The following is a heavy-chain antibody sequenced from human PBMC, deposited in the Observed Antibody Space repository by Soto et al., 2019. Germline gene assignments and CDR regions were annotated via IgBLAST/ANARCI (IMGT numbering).Heavy chain of an antibody. CDR1: GFTFSSYA. V-gene: IGHV3-30-3*01. CDR3: ARDGTTMIVVVIIKWYFDL. CDR2: ISYDGSNK. D-gene: IGHD3-22*01. J-gene: IGHJ2*01. Sequence: QVQLVESGGGVVQPGRSLRLSCAASGFTFSSYAMHWVRQAPGKGLEWVAVISYDGSNKYYADSVKGRFTISRDNSKNTLYLQMNSLRAEDTAVYYCARDGTTMIVVVIIKWYFDLWGRGTLVTVSS.